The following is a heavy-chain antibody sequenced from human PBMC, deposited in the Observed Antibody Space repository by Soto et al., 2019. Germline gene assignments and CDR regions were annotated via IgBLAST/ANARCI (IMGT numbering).Heavy chain of an antibody. CDR1: GFTFRDHA. CDR3: ASARCPDVDIDDKGV. D-gene: IGHD5-12*01. J-gene: IGHJ6*01. CDR2: IWNDGSNK. V-gene: IGHV3-33*01. Sequence: GGSLRLSCAASGFTFRDHAMHWVRQAPGKGREWLAIIWNDGSNKFYAGSVQGRFTISRDNSKNTVYLQMNTLSAEDTAVYYCASARCPDVDIDDKGVWGQVITVTVAT.